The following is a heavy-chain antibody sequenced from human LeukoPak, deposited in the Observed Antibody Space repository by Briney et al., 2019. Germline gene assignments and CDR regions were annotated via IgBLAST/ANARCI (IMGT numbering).Heavy chain of an antibody. Sequence: TGGSLRLSCAASGFSFSNHYINWLRQTPGKGLEWVGRTRNKAESYKTEYAASVQGRFTISRDASKKSLFLNMNSLKTEDTAVYYCARESSIFEVVTRSYMDVWGKGTTVTVSS. CDR2: TRNKAESYKT. J-gene: IGHJ6*03. CDR1: GFSFSNHY. V-gene: IGHV3-72*01. CDR3: ARESSIFEVVTRSYMDV. D-gene: IGHD3-3*01.